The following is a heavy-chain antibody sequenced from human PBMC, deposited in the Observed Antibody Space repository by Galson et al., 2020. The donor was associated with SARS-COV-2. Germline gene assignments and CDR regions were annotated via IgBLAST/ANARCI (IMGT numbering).Heavy chain of an antibody. CDR2: ISYDGTTI. D-gene: IGHD3-22*01. Sequence: GGSLRLSCRASGFTFSSSAMHWVRQAPGKGLEWVAIISYDGTTIYKSDSVKGRFTISRDISKNILYLQMNRLRPEDTAVYYCARETDDDSSSWYDYWGQGTLVTVSP. J-gene: IGHJ4*02. V-gene: IGHV3-30*04. CDR3: ARETDDDSSSWYDY. CDR1: GFTFSSSA.